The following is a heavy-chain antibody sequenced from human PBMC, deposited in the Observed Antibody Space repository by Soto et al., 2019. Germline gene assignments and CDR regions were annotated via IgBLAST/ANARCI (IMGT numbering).Heavy chain of an antibody. CDR3: ARVRPTGWFDP. J-gene: IGHJ5*02. V-gene: IGHV1-2*02. CDR2: INTKTGGT. Sequence: QVHLVQSGAEVKKPGASVKVSCKASGYSFTDYYMHWVRQAPGQGLEWMGWINTKTGGTNDAQRVQGRGTMTGDTSINPAYMELSRLRSDDTAVYYCARVRPTGWFDPWGQGTVVTVSS. CDR1: GYSFTDYY.